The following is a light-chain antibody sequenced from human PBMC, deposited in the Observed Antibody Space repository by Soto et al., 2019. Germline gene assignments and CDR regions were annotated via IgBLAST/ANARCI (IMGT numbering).Light chain of an antibody. CDR3: QQRSNWPYT. V-gene: IGKV3-11*01. CDR1: QSVSTY. J-gene: IGKJ2*01. CDR2: DAS. Sequence: EIVLTQSPAPLSLSPGERATLSCRASQSVSTYLAWYQQKPGQAPRLLIYDASNRATGIPARFSGSGSGTDFTLTISSLEPEDFVVYYCQQRSNWPYTFGQGTKLEIK.